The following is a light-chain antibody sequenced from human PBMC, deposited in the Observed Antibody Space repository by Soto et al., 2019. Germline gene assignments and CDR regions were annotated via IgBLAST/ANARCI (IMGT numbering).Light chain of an antibody. CDR2: GDN. V-gene: IGLV1-40*01. CDR3: QSYDSSLTTCV. J-gene: IGLJ1*01. Sequence: QSGLTDPPGVSVAPGQRVSISYTGSSANIGAEYDVHWYQQLPGTAPKRLIYGDNNRPSGVPDRFSGSKSGTPASLAITGLQPEDEADYFCQSYDSSLTTCVFGPGTKVTVL. CDR1: SANIGAEYD.